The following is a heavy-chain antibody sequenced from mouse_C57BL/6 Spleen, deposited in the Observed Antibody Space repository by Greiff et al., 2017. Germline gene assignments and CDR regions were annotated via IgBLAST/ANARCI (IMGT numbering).Heavy chain of an antibody. J-gene: IGHJ1*03. CDR2: ISYSGST. CDR3: ARGGQRYFDV. Sequence: VQLQQSVPGLAKPSQTLSLTCSVTGYSITSAYWNWIRKFPGNKLEYMGYISYSGSTYYNPSLKSRISITRDTSKNQYYLQLNSVTPEDTATYYCARGGQRYFDVWGTGTTVTVSS. D-gene: IGHD6-1*01. CDR1: GYSITSAY. V-gene: IGHV3-8*01.